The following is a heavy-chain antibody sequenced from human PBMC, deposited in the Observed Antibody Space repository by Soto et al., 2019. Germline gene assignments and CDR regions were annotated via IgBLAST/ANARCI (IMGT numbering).Heavy chain of an antibody. CDR2: IYYSGST. J-gene: IGHJ4*02. Sequence: SETLSLTCTVSGGSISSYYWSWIRQPPGKGLEWIGYIYYSGSTNYNPSLKSRVTISVDTSKNQFSLKLSSVTAADTAVYYCARHTVAGTLDYWGQGTLVTVPQ. CDR3: ARHTVAGTLDY. CDR1: GGSISSYY. D-gene: IGHD6-19*01. V-gene: IGHV4-59*08.